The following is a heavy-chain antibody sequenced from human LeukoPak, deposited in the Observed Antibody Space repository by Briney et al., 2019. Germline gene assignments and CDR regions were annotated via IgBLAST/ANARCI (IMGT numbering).Heavy chain of an antibody. Sequence: SETLSLTCTVSGGSISSYYWSWLRQPPGKGLGRIGYIYYSGSINYSPPLTRRVTISVDTSKNQFSLKLSSVTAADTAVYYCAREVRGDSDAFDIWGQGTMVTVSS. J-gene: IGHJ3*02. CDR1: GGSISSYY. CDR3: AREVRGDSDAFDI. V-gene: IGHV4-59*13. CDR2: IYYSGSI. D-gene: IGHD7-27*01.